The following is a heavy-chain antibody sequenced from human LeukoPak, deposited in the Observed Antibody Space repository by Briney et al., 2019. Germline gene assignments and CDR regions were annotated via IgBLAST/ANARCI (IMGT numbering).Heavy chain of an antibody. Sequence: GGSLRLSCAASGFTFSSYSMNWVRQAPGKGLGWVSSISSSSSYIYYADSVKGRFTISRDNAKNSLYLQMDSLRAEDTAVYYCASSTVTTKAFDIWGQGTMVTVSS. CDR1: GFTFSSYS. V-gene: IGHV3-21*01. CDR3: ASSTVTTKAFDI. J-gene: IGHJ3*02. CDR2: ISSSSSYI. D-gene: IGHD4-17*01.